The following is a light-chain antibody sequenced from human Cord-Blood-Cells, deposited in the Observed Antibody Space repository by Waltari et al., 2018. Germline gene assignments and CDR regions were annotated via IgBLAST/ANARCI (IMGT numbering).Light chain of an antibody. CDR1: QSVSSY. J-gene: IGKJ4*01. CDR2: DAS. Sequence: IVLTQSPATLPLSPGERATLPCRASQSVSSYLAWYQQNPGQAPRLLIYDASNRATGIPARFSGSGSGTDFTLTISSLEPEDFAVYYCQQRSNWRVTFGGGTKVEIK. CDR3: QQRSNWRVT. V-gene: IGKV3-11*01.